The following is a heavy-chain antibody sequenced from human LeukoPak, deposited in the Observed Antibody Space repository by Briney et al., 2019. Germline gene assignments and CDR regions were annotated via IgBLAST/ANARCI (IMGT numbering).Heavy chain of an antibody. CDR2: IWYDGSNK. CDR3: ARENSGRLNY. Sequence: GGSLRLSCAASESIVSGNYMTWVRQAPGKGLEWVAVIWYDGSNKYYADSVKGRFTISRDNSKNTLYLQMNSLRAEDTAVYYCARENSGRLNYWGQGTLVTVSS. D-gene: IGHD5-12*01. J-gene: IGHJ4*02. CDR1: ESIVSGNY. V-gene: IGHV3-33*08.